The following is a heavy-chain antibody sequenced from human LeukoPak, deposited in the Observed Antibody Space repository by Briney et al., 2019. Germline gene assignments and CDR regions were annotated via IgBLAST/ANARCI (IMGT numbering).Heavy chain of an antibody. CDR1: GFTFSSYA. CDR3: AKDPTVGTTNYFDY. J-gene: IGHJ4*02. Sequence: GGSLRLSCAASGFTFSSYAMSWVRQAPGKGLEWVSAISGSGGSTDYADSVKGRFTISRDNSKNTLYLQMNSLRAEDTAIYYCAKDPTVGTTNYFDYWGQGTLVTVSS. V-gene: IGHV3-23*01. D-gene: IGHD4-23*01. CDR2: ISGSGGST.